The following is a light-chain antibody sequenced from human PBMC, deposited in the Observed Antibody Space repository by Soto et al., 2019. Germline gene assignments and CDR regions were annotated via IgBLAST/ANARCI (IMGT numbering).Light chain of an antibody. CDR3: QHGYSTPLT. J-gene: IGKJ4*01. Sequence: DLQMTQSPSSLSASVGDIVTITCRSSQSISTYLPWYQQKPGKAPNLLIYAASTLQSVVPSRFSGSGSGTDFTLTISSLQTEDFATYFCQHGYSTPLTFGGGTKVDSK. V-gene: IGKV1-39*01. CDR1: QSISTY. CDR2: AAS.